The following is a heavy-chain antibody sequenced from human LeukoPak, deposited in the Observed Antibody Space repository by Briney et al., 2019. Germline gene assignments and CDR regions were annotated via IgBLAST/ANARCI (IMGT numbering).Heavy chain of an antibody. D-gene: IGHD3-10*01. CDR1: GFTFDDYA. CDR2: ISWNSGSI. CDR3: AKDLWFGELNSNWFDP. J-gene: IGHJ5*02. Sequence: QTGGSLRLSCAGSGFTFDDYAMHWVRQAPGKGLEWVSGISWNSGSIGYADSVKGRFTISRDNAKNSLYLQMNSLRAEDTALYYCAKDLWFGELNSNWFDPWGQGTLVTVSS. V-gene: IGHV3-9*01.